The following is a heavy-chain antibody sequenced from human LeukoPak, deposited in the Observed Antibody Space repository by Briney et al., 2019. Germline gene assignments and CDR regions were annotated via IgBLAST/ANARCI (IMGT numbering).Heavy chain of an antibody. J-gene: IGHJ6*02. V-gene: IGHV3-23*01. Sequence: TGGSLRLSCVASGFTFSSYAMSWVRQTPGKGLEWVSAISGSGGSTYYAGSVKGRFTISRDNSKNTLFLQMNSLRAEDTAPYYCAKSVAIYFYYGLDVWGQGTTVTVSS. CDR1: GFTFSSYA. CDR3: AKSVAIYFYYGLDV. CDR2: ISGSGGST. D-gene: IGHD3-3*01.